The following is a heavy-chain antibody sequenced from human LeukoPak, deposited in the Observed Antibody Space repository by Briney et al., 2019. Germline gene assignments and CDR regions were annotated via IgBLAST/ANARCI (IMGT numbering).Heavy chain of an antibody. D-gene: IGHD2-21*02. Sequence: SETLSLTCTVSGGSISSYYWNWIRQPPGKGLEWIGYIHYSGSTNYNPSLKSRVTISVDTSKNQFSLKLNSVTAADTAVYYGARGAVGDSFDYWGQGTLVTVSS. CDR1: GGSISSYY. J-gene: IGHJ4*02. CDR3: ARGAVGDSFDY. V-gene: IGHV4-59*01. CDR2: IHYSGST.